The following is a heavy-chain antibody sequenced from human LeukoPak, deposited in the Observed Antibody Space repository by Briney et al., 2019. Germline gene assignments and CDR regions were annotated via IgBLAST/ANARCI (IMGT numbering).Heavy chain of an antibody. CDR3: AKDRNSGYDHLVYWFDP. Sequence: GGTLRLSCAGSGFPFSIYGMNWVRQAPGKGLEWVSAISGSGGSTYYADSVKGRFTISRDNSKSTLYLQMNSLRAEDTAVYYCAKDRNSGYDHLVYWFDPWGQGTLVTVSS. D-gene: IGHD5-12*01. CDR2: ISGSGGST. CDR1: GFPFSIYG. V-gene: IGHV3-23*01. J-gene: IGHJ5*02.